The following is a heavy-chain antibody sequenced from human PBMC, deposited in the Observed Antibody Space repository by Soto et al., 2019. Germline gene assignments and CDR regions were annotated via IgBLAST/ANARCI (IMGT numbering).Heavy chain of an antibody. Sequence: QVQLVESGGGVVQPGRSLRLSCAASGFTFSSYGMHWVRQAPGKGREWVAEISYDGSNKYYADSVKGRFTISRDNSQNTLSLQMNSLRAEDTTVYYCATSSWDWGQGTMVTVSS. CDR1: GFTFSSYG. CDR3: ATSSWD. CDR2: ISYDGSNK. V-gene: IGHV3-30*03. J-gene: IGHJ3*01. D-gene: IGHD1-26*01.